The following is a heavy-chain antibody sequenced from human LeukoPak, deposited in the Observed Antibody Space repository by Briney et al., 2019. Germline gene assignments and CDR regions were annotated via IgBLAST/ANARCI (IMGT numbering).Heavy chain of an antibody. CDR1: GYSFTSYW. D-gene: IGHD2-2*01. Sequence: GESLKISCKGSGYSFTSYWIGWVRQMPGKGLEWMGIIYPGDSDHRYSPSFQGQVTISADKSISTAYLQWSSLQASDTAMYYCARRITGYCSSTSCYGHDGYFDLWGRGTLVTVSS. CDR2: IYPGDSDH. V-gene: IGHV5-51*01. J-gene: IGHJ2*01. CDR3: ARRITGYCSSTSCYGHDGYFDL.